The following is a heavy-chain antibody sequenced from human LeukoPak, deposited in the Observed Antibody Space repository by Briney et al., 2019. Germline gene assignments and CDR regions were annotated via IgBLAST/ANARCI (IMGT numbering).Heavy chain of an antibody. J-gene: IGHJ4*02. CDR2: IKQDGSEK. CDR3: ARGPLTVIAAADY. V-gene: IGHV3-7*01. Sequence: GGSLTLSCAASGFTFSSYWMSWVRQAPGKGLEWVANIKQDGSEKYYVDSVKGRFTISRDNAKNSLYLQMNSLRAEDTAVYYCARGPLTVIAAADYWGQGTLVTVSS. D-gene: IGHD6-13*01. CDR1: GFTFSSYW.